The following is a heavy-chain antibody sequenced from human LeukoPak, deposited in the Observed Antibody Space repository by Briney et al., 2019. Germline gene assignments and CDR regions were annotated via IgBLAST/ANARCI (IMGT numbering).Heavy chain of an antibody. CDR2: INPTSGYT. CDR1: KFTFSTYE. Sequence: GSLRLSCAASKFTFSTYEMNWVRQAPGKGLEWVSYINPTSGYTPYADSVRGRFTISRDNAKNSLYLQMNSLRAEDTAVYYCAKPRDIDSWAFDVWGQGTMVTVS. D-gene: IGHD2-15*01. J-gene: IGHJ3*01. V-gene: IGHV3-21*05. CDR3: AKPRDIDSWAFDV.